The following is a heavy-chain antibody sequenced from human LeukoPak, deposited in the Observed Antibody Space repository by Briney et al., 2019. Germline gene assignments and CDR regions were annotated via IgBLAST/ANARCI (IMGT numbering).Heavy chain of an antibody. J-gene: IGHJ4*02. CDR2: IYYSGST. Sequence: SETLSLTCTVSGGSISSYYWSWIRQPPGKGLEWIGYIYYSGSTNYNPSLKSRVTISVDTSKNQFSPKLSSVTAADTAVYYCARESRVPEYFDYWGQGTLVTVSS. V-gene: IGHV4-59*01. D-gene: IGHD6-6*01. CDR3: ARESRVPEYFDY. CDR1: GGSISSYY.